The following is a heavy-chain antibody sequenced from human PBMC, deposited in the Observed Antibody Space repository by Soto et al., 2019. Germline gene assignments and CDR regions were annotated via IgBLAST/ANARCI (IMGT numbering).Heavy chain of an antibody. Sequence: SETLSLTCTVSGGSISSYYWNWIRQPPGKGLEWIGYIYSSGSTTYNPSLKSRVTISVDTSKSQFSLKLSSVTAADTAVYYCARGHDYGDFGLDYWGQGTLVTVSS. D-gene: IGHD4-17*01. J-gene: IGHJ4*02. CDR2: IYSSGST. V-gene: IGHV4-59*01. CDR1: GGSISSYY. CDR3: ARGHDYGDFGLDY.